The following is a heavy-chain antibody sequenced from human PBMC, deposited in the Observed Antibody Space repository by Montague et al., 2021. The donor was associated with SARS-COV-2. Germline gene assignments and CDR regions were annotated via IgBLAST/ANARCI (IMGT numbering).Heavy chain of an antibody. J-gene: IGHJ6*03. Sequence: SETLSLTSTVSGGSISSYYWSWIRQPPGKGLEWIGYIYYSGSTNYNPSLKSRVTISVDTSKNQFSLKLSSVTAADTAVYYCARALVPEEWLFGGDYYHYMDVWGKGTTVTVSS. CDR3: ARALVPEEWLFGGDYYHYMDV. V-gene: IGHV4-59*01. CDR2: IYYSGST. D-gene: IGHD3-3*01. CDR1: GGSISSYY.